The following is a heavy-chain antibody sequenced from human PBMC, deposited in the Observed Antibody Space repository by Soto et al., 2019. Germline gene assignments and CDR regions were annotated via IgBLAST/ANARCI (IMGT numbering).Heavy chain of an antibody. V-gene: IGHV1-24*01. D-gene: IGHD6-19*01. CDR3: ATAGYSSGWARAVWFDP. Sequence: QVQLVQSGAEVKKPGASVKVSCKVSGYTLTELSMHWVRQAPGKGLEWMGGFDPDDGETIYAQKFQGRVTMTEDTSTDTAYMELSSLRSEDTAVYYCATAGYSSGWARAVWFDPWGQGTLVTVSS. CDR2: FDPDDGET. CDR1: GYTLTELS. J-gene: IGHJ5*02.